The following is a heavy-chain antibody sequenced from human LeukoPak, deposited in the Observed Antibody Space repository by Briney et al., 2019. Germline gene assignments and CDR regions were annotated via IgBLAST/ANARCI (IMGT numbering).Heavy chain of an antibody. CDR3: ARPAYGGGPDGFDI. J-gene: IGHJ3*02. CDR1: GGSISSYY. V-gene: IGHV4-4*07. Sequence: PSETLSLTCTVSGGSISSYYWSWIRQPAGKGLGWIWRIYITGSTNYNPSLKSRVTMSVDTSKNQFPLKLISMTAADTAVYYCARPAYGGGPDGFDIWGQGTMVTVSS. D-gene: IGHD4-23*01. CDR2: IYITGST.